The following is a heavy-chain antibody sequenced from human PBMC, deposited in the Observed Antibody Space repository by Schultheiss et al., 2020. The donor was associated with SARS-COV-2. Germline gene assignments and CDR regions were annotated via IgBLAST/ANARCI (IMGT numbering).Heavy chain of an antibody. CDR2: ISGSGGST. D-gene: IGHD4-17*01. CDR3: ARTYDYGEPIDY. V-gene: IGHV3-23*01. Sequence: GGSLRLSCAASGFTVSSNYMSWVRQAPGKGLEWVSAISGSGGSTYYADSVKGRFTISRDNSKNTLYLQMNSLRAEDTAVYYCARTYDYGEPIDYWGQGTLVTVSS. J-gene: IGHJ4*02. CDR1: GFTVSSNY.